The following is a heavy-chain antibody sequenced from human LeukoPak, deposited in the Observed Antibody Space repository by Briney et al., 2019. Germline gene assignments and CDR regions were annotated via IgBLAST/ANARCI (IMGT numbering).Heavy chain of an antibody. J-gene: IGHJ4*02. CDR1: GYSFTTYW. V-gene: IGHV5-51*01. Sequence: GESLKISCKDSGYSFTTYWIGWVRQMPGKGLEWRGIIYPGDSDIRYSPSFQGQVTISADKPISTAYLQWSSLKASDTAMHYCARRGIAAAGTLFDYWGQGTLGTVSS. D-gene: IGHD6-13*01. CDR3: ARRGIAAAGTLFDY. CDR2: IYPGDSDI.